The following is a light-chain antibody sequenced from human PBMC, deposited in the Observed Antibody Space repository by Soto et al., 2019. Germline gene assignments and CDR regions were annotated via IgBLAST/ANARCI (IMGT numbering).Light chain of an antibody. Sequence: EIVLTQSPATLSFSPGDRATLSCGASQSVSSYLAWYQQKPGQAPRLLIYDASNRATGIPARFSGSGSGTDFTLTISSLEPEDFSFYYCQQRSNWITFGQGTRLEIK. V-gene: IGKV3-11*01. CDR3: QQRSNWIT. CDR1: QSVSSY. J-gene: IGKJ5*01. CDR2: DAS.